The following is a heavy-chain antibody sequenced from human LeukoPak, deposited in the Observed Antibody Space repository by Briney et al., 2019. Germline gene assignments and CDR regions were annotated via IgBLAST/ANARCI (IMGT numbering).Heavy chain of an antibody. Sequence: GGSLRLSCGASGFTLSSYWMTWVRQAPGKGLEWVANIKEDGSKKYYVESVRGRFTISRDNAENSLYLQMNSLRAEDTAVYYCARTHSSGRISDHWGQGTLVTVSS. CDR3: ARTHSSGRISDH. CDR1: GFTLSSYW. J-gene: IGHJ5*02. V-gene: IGHV3-7*01. D-gene: IGHD3-22*01. CDR2: IKEDGSKK.